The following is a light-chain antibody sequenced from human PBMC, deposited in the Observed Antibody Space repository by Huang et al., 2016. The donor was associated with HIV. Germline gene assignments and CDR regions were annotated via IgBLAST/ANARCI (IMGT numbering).Light chain of an antibody. J-gene: IGKJ1*01. V-gene: IGKV1-5*03. Sequence: DIQMTQSPSTLSASVGDRVTITCRASQSIRSWLAWYQQKPGNAPNLLIYKASTLESGVPARFSGSGSGTEFTLTISSLQPDDFATYYCQQYNSYSATFGHGTKVEIK. CDR3: QQYNSYSAT. CDR2: KAS. CDR1: QSIRSW.